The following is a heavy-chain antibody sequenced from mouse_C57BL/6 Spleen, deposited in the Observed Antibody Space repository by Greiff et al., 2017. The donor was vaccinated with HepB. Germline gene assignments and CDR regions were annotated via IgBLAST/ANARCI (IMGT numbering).Heavy chain of an antibody. J-gene: IGHJ4*01. CDR3: ARRAITTVVAPYYAMDY. Sequence: VQLQQPGAELVKPGASVKLSCKASGYTFTSYWMQWVKQRPGQGLEWIGEIDPSDSYTNYNQTFKGKATLTVDTSSSTAYMQLSSLTSEDSAVYYCARRAITTVVAPYYAMDYWGQGTSVTVSS. CDR1: GYTFTSYW. D-gene: IGHD1-1*01. CDR2: IDPSDSYT. V-gene: IGHV1-50*01.